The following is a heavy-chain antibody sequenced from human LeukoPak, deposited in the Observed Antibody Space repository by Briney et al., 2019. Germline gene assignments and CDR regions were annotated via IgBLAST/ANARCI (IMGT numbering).Heavy chain of an antibody. CDR1: GFTFSSSD. CDR3: AKGRGWCFEY. J-gene: IGHJ4*02. V-gene: IGHV3-30*18. CDR2: ISYDGSDK. D-gene: IGHD6-19*01. Sequence: GGSLRLSCAASGFTFSSSDIHWVRQAPGKGLEWVAFISYDGSDKYYAESVKGRFTVSRDNSRHTLYLQMNSLRVEDTAVYYCAKGRGWCFEYWGQGTLVTVSS.